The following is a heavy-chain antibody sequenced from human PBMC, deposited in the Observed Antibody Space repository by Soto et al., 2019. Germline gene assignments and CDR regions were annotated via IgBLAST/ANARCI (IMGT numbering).Heavy chain of an antibody. V-gene: IGHV1-69*01. CDR2: IIPLWGST. Sequence: QVQLVQSGAEVKKPGSSVKVSCKASGGTLSSFAISWVRQAPGLGLEWIGGIIPLWGSTSYAQKFQGRVTITADESTNTAYMELNGLRSEDTAVYYCASDSSSWYVFDYWGQGTLVTVSS. J-gene: IGHJ4*02. CDR3: ASDSSSWYVFDY. D-gene: IGHD6-13*01. CDR1: GGTLSSFA.